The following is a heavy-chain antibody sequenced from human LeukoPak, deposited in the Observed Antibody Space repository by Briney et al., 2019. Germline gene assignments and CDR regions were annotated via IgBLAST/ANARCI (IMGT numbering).Heavy chain of an antibody. D-gene: IGHD2-15*01. CDR1: GGSFSDYY. J-gene: IGHJ4*02. V-gene: IGHV4-34*01. Sequence: SETLSLTCAVSGGSFSDYYWSWIRQPPGKGLEWIGEINHSGSTNYNPSLKSRVTISVDTSKNQFSLKLSSVTAADTAVYYCVGARNCSGGSCYSTDYWGQGTLVTVSS. CDR2: INHSGST. CDR3: VGARNCSGGSCYSTDY.